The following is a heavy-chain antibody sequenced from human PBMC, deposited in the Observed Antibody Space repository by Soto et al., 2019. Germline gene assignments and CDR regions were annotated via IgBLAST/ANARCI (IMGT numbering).Heavy chain of an antibody. J-gene: IGHJ6*02. Sequence: SETLSLTCTVSGGSVSSGNDYWSWIRQPPGKGLEWIGYFYYTGSNNYNPSLKGRVTISVDTSKNQFPLKLSSVTAADPAVYYCARVGGGGYGMDVWGQGTTVTVSS. D-gene: IGHD3-16*01. CDR2: FYYTGSN. CDR3: ARVGGGGYGMDV. V-gene: IGHV4-61*01. CDR1: GGSVSSGNDY.